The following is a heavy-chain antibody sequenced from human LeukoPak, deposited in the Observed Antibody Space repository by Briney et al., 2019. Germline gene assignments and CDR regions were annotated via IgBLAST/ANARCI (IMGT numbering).Heavy chain of an antibody. CDR1: GGSISGYH. Sequence: SETLSLTCTVSGGSISGYHWNWIRQSPGKGLEWIANIFYTGNADYNPSLKSRVTISVDTSNNQFSLKVNSVTAADTAVYYCARDAGHQLSRRNYYAMDVWGQGTTVTVSS. V-gene: IGHV4-59*12. CDR3: ARDAGHQLSRRNYYAMDV. CDR2: IFYTGNA. J-gene: IGHJ6*02. D-gene: IGHD1-1*01.